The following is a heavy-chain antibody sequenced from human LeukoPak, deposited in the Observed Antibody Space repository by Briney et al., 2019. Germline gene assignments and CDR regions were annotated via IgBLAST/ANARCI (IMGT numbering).Heavy chain of an antibody. CDR3: ARPRAYDTRDFDY. Sequence: AGGSLRLSCAASGFDFSDYYMSWIRQAPGKGLEWVSLISSTSPRAISYGDSVKGRFTTSRDDAKDSLFLQMSNLRVEDTAMYYCARPRAYDTRDFDYWGQGTLVTVSS. CDR2: ISSTSPRAI. D-gene: IGHD3-22*01. J-gene: IGHJ4*02. CDR1: GFDFSDYY. V-gene: IGHV3-11*01.